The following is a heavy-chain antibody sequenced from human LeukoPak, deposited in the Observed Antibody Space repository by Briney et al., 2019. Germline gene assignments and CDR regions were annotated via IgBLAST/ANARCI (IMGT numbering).Heavy chain of an antibody. CDR3: ARLRAMAGHRGGFDF. CDR1: GDSISYHNYY. Sequence: SETLSLTCAVSGDSISYHNYYWDWIRQPPGKGLEWIGTVYYTGNTYYNPSLKSRVAIQVDTSKNQFSLQLTSMTAADTAVYYCARLRAMAGHRGGFDFWGRGTMVTVSS. D-gene: IGHD6-19*01. CDR2: VYYTGNT. V-gene: IGHV4-39*01. J-gene: IGHJ3*01.